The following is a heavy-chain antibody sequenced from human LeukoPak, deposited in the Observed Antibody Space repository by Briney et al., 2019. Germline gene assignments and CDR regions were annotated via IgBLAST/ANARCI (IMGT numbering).Heavy chain of an antibody. CDR1: GGTFSSYA. J-gene: IGHJ4*02. CDR3: APSVRSGGSYYFDN. V-gene: IGHV1-69*04. D-gene: IGHD2-15*01. Sequence: ASVKVSCKASGGTFSSYAISWVRQAPGQGLEWMGRIIPILGIANYTQKFQGRVTMTTDTSTSTVNMELSSLRPEDTAVYYCAPSVRSGGSYYFDNWGQGTLVTVSS. CDR2: IIPILGIA.